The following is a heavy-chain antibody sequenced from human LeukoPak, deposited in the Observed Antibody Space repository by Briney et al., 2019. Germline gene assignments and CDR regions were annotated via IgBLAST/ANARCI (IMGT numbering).Heavy chain of an antibody. CDR1: GYTFTSYA. V-gene: IGHV7-4-1*02. CDR3: ARWGSGWDIDY. Sequence: GASVKVSCKASGYTFTSYAMNWVRQAPGQGLEWMGWINTNTGNPTYAQGFTGRFVFSLDTSVSTTYLQISSLKAKDIAVYYCARWGSGWDIDYWGQGTLVTVSS. J-gene: IGHJ4*02. CDR2: INTNTGNP. D-gene: IGHD6-19*01.